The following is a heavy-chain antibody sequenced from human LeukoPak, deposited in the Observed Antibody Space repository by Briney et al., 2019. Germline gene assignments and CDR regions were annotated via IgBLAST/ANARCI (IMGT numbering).Heavy chain of an antibody. CDR1: GYTFTDSY. D-gene: IGHD5-12*01. V-gene: IGHV1-2*02. J-gene: IGHJ4*02. CDR2: INPNSGGT. Sequence: ASVRVSCKASGYTFTDSYLHWVRQAPGQGLEWMGWINPNSGGTKYAPKFQGRVSMTRDTSVSTAYMELSILRSDDTAVYYCATKSWLPYWGQGTLVTVSS. CDR3: ATKSWLPY.